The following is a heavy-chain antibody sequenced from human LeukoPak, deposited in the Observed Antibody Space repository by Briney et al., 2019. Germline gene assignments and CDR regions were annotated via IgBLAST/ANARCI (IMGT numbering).Heavy chain of an antibody. V-gene: IGHV3-30*04. D-gene: IGHD1-26*01. CDR1: GFTFSSYA. J-gene: IGHJ3*02. Sequence: GGSLRLSCAASGFTFSSYAMHWVPQAPGKGLEWVAVISYDGSNKYYADSVKGRFTISRDNSKNTLYLQMNSLRAEDTAVYYCARDRGAFDIWGQGTMVTVAS. CDR2: ISYDGSNK. CDR3: ARDRGAFDI.